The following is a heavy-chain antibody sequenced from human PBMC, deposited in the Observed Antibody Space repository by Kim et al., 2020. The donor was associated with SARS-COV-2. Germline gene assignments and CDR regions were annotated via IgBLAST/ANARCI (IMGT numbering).Heavy chain of an antibody. J-gene: IGHJ4*02. CDR2: EK. D-gene: IGHD1-26*01. Sequence: EKYYVDSVKGRFTISKDNAKTSLYLQMNSLRAEDTAVYYCARDLSGSYDYWGQGTLVTVSS. CDR3: ARDLSGSYDY. V-gene: IGHV3-7*01.